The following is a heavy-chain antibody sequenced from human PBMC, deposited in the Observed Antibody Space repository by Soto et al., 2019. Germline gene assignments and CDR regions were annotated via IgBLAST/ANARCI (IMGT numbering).Heavy chain of an antibody. Sequence: SETLSLTCAVYGGSFSGYYCSWIRQPPGKGLEWIGEINHSGSTNYNPSLKSRVTISVDTSKNQFSLKLSSVTAADTAVYYCARGHPYCSSTSCYEERSYYYYMDVWGKGTTVTVSS. V-gene: IGHV4-34*01. CDR3: ARGHPYCSSTSCYEERSYYYYMDV. CDR2: INHSGST. J-gene: IGHJ6*03. CDR1: GGSFSGYY. D-gene: IGHD2-2*01.